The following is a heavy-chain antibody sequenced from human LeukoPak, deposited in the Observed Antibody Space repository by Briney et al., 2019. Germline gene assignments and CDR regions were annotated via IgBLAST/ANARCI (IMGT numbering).Heavy chain of an antibody. Sequence: SETLSLTCAVSGGSISSGGYYWSWIRQHPGKGLEWIGDIYYSGSTYYNPSLKSRVTISVDTSKNQFSLKLSSVTAADTAVYYCARAAHAVDINWSFDLWGRGTLVTVSS. V-gene: IGHV4-31*11. J-gene: IGHJ2*01. D-gene: IGHD5-12*01. CDR2: IYYSGST. CDR3: ARAAHAVDINWSFDL. CDR1: GGSISSGGYY.